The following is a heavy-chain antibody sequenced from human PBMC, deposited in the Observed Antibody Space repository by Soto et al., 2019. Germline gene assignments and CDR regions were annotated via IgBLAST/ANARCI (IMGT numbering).Heavy chain of an antibody. Sequence: ASVKVSFKASGYTFTSYGISWVRQAPGQGLEWMGWISAYNGNTNYAQIFQGRVSMTTDTSTKTAYMELRSLRSDDTAVYYCARDFYQSSGYCDYWGQGTLVTVSS. J-gene: IGHJ4*02. D-gene: IGHD3-22*01. V-gene: IGHV1-18*01. CDR1: GYTFTSYG. CDR3: ARDFYQSSGYCDY. CDR2: ISAYNGNT.